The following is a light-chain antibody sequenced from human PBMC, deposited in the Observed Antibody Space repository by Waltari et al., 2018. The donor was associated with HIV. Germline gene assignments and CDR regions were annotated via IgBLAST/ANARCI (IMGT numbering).Light chain of an antibody. Sequence: QSALTQPASVSGSPGQSISISCTGTSSDVGGYNAVSWYQQHPAKAPKLVILEVSNRPAGVFNRFSGSTSGNRASLTISGLQAEDEAYYYCSSYTSSDTVVFGGGTKVTVL. V-gene: IGLV2-14*01. CDR2: EVS. CDR3: SSYTSSDTVV. J-gene: IGLJ2*01. CDR1: SSDVGGYNA.